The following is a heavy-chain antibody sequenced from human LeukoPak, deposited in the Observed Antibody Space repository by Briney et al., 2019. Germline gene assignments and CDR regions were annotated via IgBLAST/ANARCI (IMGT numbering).Heavy chain of an antibody. J-gene: IGHJ4*02. D-gene: IGHD3-22*01. V-gene: IGHV1-69*05. CDR2: IIPIFGTA. Sequence: SVKVSCKASGGTFSSYAISWVRQAPGQGLEWMGRIIPIFGTANYAQKFQGRVTITTDESTSTAYMELSSLRSEDTAVYYCASPITYYYDSSGYYFWGQGTLVTVS. CDR3: ASPITYYYDSSGYYF. CDR1: GGTFSSYA.